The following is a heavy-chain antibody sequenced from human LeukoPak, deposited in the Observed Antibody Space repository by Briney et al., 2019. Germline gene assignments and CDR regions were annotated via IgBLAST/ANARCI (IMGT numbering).Heavy chain of an antibody. CDR3: ARDLRWSHYWYFDL. Sequence: GGSLRLSCAVSGFTFSNYGMHWVRQAPGKGLEWGAVISYDGGNKYYADSVKGRFTISRDNSKNTLYLQMNSLRAEDTAVYYCARDLRWSHYWYFDLWGRGTLVTVSS. CDR2: ISYDGGNK. J-gene: IGHJ2*01. V-gene: IGHV3-30*03. CDR1: GFTFSNYG. D-gene: IGHD2-15*01.